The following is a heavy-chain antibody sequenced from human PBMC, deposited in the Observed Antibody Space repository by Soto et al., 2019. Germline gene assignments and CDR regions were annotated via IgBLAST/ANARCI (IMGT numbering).Heavy chain of an antibody. V-gene: IGHV3-23*01. CDR2: ISGSGGST. CDR1: GFTFSSYA. CDR3: AKDSKSRNGGSEFDY. Sequence: GGSLRLSCAASGFTFSSYAMSWVRQAPGKGLEWVSAISGSGGSTYYADSVKGRFTISRDNSKNTLYLQMNSLRAEDTAVYYCAKDSKSRNGGSEFDYGGQGTLVTVSS. D-gene: IGHD5-12*01. J-gene: IGHJ4*02.